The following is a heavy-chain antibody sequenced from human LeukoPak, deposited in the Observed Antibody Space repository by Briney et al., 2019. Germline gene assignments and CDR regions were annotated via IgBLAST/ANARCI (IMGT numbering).Heavy chain of an antibody. J-gene: IGHJ4*02. CDR1: GFTFSSYA. CDR2: ISSLGDNT. D-gene: IGHD1-1*01. V-gene: IGHV3-64*01. Sequence: QPGRSLRLSCAASGFTFSSYAMHWVRQAPGKGLEYVSAISSLGDNTYYANSVKGRFTISRDNSKNTLYLQMGSLRAEDMAVYYCARAETGTFDYWGQGTLVTVSS. CDR3: ARAETGTFDY.